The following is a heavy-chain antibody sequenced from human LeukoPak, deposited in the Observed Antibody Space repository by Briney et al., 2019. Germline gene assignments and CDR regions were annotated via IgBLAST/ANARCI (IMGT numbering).Heavy chain of an antibody. D-gene: IGHD7-27*01. V-gene: IGHV1-69*04. J-gene: IGHJ4*02. Sequence: EASVKVSCKASGGTFSSYAISWVRQAPGQGLEWMGRIIPILGIANYAQKFQGRVTITADKSTSTAYMELSSLRSEDTAVYFCARDINWGPQVDYWGQGTLVTVSS. CDR2: IIPILGIA. CDR1: GGTFSSYA. CDR3: ARDINWGPQVDY.